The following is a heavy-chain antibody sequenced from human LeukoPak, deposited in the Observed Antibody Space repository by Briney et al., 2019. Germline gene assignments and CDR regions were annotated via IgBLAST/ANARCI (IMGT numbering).Heavy chain of an antibody. Sequence: PSETLSLTCTVSGGSISSYYWSWIRQPPGKGLEWIGYIYYSGSTNYNPSLKSRVTISVDTSKNQFSLKLSSVTAADTAVYYCARAEGDPTYYFDYWGQGTLVTVSS. D-gene: IGHD3-16*01. CDR3: ARAEGDPTYYFDY. V-gene: IGHV4-59*01. CDR2: IYYSGST. CDR1: GGSISSYY. J-gene: IGHJ4*02.